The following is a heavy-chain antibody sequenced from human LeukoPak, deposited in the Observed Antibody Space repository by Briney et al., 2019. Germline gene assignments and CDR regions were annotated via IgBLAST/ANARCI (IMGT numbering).Heavy chain of an antibody. D-gene: IGHD3-22*01. V-gene: IGHV4-39*01. J-gene: IGHJ5*02. CDR3: ARVLDSSGYYYGFDP. CDR1: GGSITNSNYY. Sequence: SETLSLTCNVSGGSITNSNYYWGWIRQPPGKGLEWIGNVYHGGNTYYNPSLKSRVTMSFDTSKNQFSLKLSSVTAAHTALYYCARVLDSSGYYYGFDPWGQGTLVTVSS. CDR2: VYHGGNT.